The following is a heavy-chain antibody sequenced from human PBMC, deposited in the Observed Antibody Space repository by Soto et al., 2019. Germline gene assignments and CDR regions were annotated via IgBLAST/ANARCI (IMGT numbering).Heavy chain of an antibody. V-gene: IGHV3-30*18. CDR2: ISYDGNNK. CDR3: AKDLRYCSSTSCSLYNWFDP. CDR1: GFTFSSYG. D-gene: IGHD2-2*01. J-gene: IGHJ5*02. Sequence: GGSLRLSCAASGFTFSSYGMHWVRQAPGKGLEWVAVISYDGNNKYYADSVKGRFTISRDNFKNTLYLQMDSLRAEDTAVYYCAKDLRYCSSTSCSLYNWFDPWGQGTLVTVSS.